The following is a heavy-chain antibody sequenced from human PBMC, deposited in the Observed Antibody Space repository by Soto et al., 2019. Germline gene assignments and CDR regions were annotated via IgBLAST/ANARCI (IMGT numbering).Heavy chain of an antibody. CDR2: ISAXNGNK. J-gene: IGHJ4*02. D-gene: IGHD3-10*01. V-gene: IGHV1-18*01. CDR3: ARVTGNFAY. CDR1: GCTFTRYG. Sequence: XSVKVSCKASGCTFTRYGISWVRQAPGQGLEWMXWISAXNGNKTYAKKLXGRVTMTTXTSTRTAYMEMRSLRSDDTAVYYCARVTGNFAYWGKGTQVTVSS.